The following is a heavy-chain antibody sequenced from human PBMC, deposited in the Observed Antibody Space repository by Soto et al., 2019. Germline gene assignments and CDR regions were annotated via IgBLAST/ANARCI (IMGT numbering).Heavy chain of an antibody. CDR2: IVPISGTT. J-gene: IGHJ3*02. Sequence: QVQLVQSGAEVKKPGSSAKVSCKVSGGTFNYYAINWVRQAPGQGLEWMGGIVPISGTTNYAQKFQGRVTITADESTSTAYMELSSLRSEDTAVYYCARSGVVVNAFDIWGQGTLVTVSS. CDR1: GGTFNYYA. CDR3: ARSGVVVNAFDI. D-gene: IGHD2-21*01. V-gene: IGHV1-69*12.